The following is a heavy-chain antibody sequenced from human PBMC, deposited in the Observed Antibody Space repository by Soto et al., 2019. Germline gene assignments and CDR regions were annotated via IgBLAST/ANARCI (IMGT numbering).Heavy chain of an antibody. D-gene: IGHD5-12*01. V-gene: IGHV3-48*03. Sequence: PGGSLRLSCAASGFAFSSYEMDWVRQAPGKGLEWIAYMSAGGTIHYADSVKGRFTISRDNAKNSLYLEMNSLRAGDTAVYYCAKEKSVMNSGYDAFDVWGQGTMVTVSS. CDR2: MSAGGTI. CDR1: GFAFSSYE. CDR3: AKEKSVMNSGYDAFDV. J-gene: IGHJ3*01.